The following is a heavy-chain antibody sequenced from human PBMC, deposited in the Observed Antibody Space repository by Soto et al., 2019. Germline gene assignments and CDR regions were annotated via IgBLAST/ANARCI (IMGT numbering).Heavy chain of an antibody. CDR2: ISGSGGST. V-gene: IGHV3-23*01. CDR1: GFTFSSYA. D-gene: IGHD2-2*01. CDR3: AKKIDGGYCSSTSCHLRTAWAGYYYYGMDV. J-gene: IGHJ6*02. Sequence: HPGGSLRLSCAASGFTFSSYAMSWVRQAPGKGLEWVSAISGSGGSTYYADSVKGRFTISRDNSKNTLYLQMNSLRAEDTAVYYCAKKIDGGYCSSTSCHLRTAWAGYYYYGMDVWGQGTTVTVSS.